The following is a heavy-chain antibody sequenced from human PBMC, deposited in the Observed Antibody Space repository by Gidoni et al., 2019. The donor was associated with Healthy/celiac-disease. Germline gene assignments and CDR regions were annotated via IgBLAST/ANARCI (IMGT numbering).Heavy chain of an antibody. J-gene: IGHJ4*02. D-gene: IGHD6-19*01. Sequence: QVQLVQSGAEVKKPGSSVKVSCKASGGTFSSYAIRWVRQAPGQGLEWMGGIIPIFGTANYAQKFQGRVTITADESTSTAYMELSSLRSEDTAVYYCASGTVAGTGGGSYQIGHFDYWGQGTLVTVSS. CDR2: IIPIFGTA. V-gene: IGHV1-69*01. CDR3: ASGTVAGTGGGSYQIGHFDY. CDR1: GGTFSSYA.